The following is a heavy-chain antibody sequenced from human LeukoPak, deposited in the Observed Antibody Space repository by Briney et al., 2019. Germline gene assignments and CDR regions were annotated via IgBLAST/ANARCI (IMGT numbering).Heavy chain of an antibody. CDR2: IIPIFGTA. CDR1: GGTFSSYA. V-gene: IGHV1-69*05. Sequence: SVKVSCTASGGTFSSYAISWVRQAPGQGLEWMGGIIPIFGTANYAQKFQGRVTITTDESTSTAYMELSSLRSEDAAVYYCARDRRTYYYDSSGYYPDAFDIWGQGTMVTVSS. J-gene: IGHJ3*02. CDR3: ARDRRTYYYDSSGYYPDAFDI. D-gene: IGHD3-22*01.